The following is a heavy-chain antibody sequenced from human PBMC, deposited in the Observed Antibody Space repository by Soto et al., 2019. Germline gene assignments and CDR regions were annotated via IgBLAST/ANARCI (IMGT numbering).Heavy chain of an antibody. Sequence: EVQLLESGGGLVQPGGSLRLSCAASGFTFSSYAMSWVRQAPGKGLVWVSRIAGSGGSTYYAHAVTGRFTISRDNSKNTLYLQMDSLRVDDTAIYYCAKDLAARGYNWFDPWGQGTLVTVSS. CDR3: AKDLAARGYNWFDP. V-gene: IGHV3-23*01. CDR1: GFTFSSYA. D-gene: IGHD6-6*01. CDR2: IAGSGGST. J-gene: IGHJ5*02.